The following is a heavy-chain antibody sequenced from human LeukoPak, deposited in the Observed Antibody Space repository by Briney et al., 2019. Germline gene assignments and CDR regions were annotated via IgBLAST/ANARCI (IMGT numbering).Heavy chain of an antibody. CDR3: ARGYDY. CDR2: IYYSGST. J-gene: IGHJ4*02. V-gene: IGHV4-31*11. CDR1: GGSFSGYY. Sequence: PSETLSLTCAVYGGSFSGYYWSWIRQHPGKGLEWIGYIYYSGSTYYNPSLKSRVTISVDTSKNQFSLKLSSVTAADAAVYYCARGYDYWGQGTLVTVSS.